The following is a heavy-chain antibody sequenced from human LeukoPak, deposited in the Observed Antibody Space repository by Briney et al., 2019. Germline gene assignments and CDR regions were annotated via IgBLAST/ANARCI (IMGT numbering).Heavy chain of an antibody. CDR1: GFTFSSYS. D-gene: IGHD5-12*01. CDR2: ISSSSSYI. Sequence: TGGSLRLSCAASGFTFSSYSMNWVRQAPGKGLEWVSSISSSSSYIYYADSLKGRFTISRDNAKNSLYLQMNSLRAEDTAVYYCARVRMATTGRYDALNMWGQGTMVTVSS. V-gene: IGHV3-21*01. J-gene: IGHJ3*02. CDR3: ARVRMATTGRYDALNM.